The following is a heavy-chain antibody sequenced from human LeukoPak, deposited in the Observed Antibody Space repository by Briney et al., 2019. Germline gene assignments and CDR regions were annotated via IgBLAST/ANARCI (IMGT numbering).Heavy chain of an antibody. CDR1: RFTFSSYA. CDR2: IYSGGST. CDR3: ARETVYYYDSSGYFDY. V-gene: IGHV3-66*01. J-gene: IGHJ4*02. Sequence: GGSLRLSCTTSRFTFSSYAMNWVRQAPGKGLEWVSVIYSGGSTYYADSVKGRFTISRDNSKNTLYLQMNSLRAEDTAVYYCARETVYYYDSSGYFDYWGQGTLVTVSS. D-gene: IGHD3-22*01.